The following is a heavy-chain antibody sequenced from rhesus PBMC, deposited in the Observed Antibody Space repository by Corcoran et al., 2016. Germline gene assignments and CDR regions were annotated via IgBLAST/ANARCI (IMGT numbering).Heavy chain of an antibody. CDR2: IYGGSGST. D-gene: IGHD5-24*01. CDR3: ARVDTAGTGWDY. CDR1: GGSISGYYL. V-gene: IGHV4S7*01. Sequence: QVQLQESGPGVVKPSETLSLTCAVSGGSISGYYLWSWIRQPPGKGLEWIGYIYGGSGSTSSNPSLKSLFIISIDTSKNQFSLKLSSVTAADTAVYYCARVDTAGTGWDYWGQGVLVTVSS. J-gene: IGHJ4*01.